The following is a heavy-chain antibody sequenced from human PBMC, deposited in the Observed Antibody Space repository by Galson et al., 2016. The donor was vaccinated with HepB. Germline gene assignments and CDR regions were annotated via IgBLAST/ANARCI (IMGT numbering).Heavy chain of an antibody. Sequence: SLRLSCAASGFTFSDYYMTWIRQVPGKGLEWVSFISDSGTTIYYADSVKGRFTISRDNARNSLFLQMNNLKAEDTAIYYCARRAIMRKFWGITIKNLFDSGGQGALVTVSS. CDR2: ISDSGTTI. V-gene: IGHV3-11*01. D-gene: IGHD3-16*01. CDR1: GFTFSDYY. J-gene: IGHJ4*02. CDR3: ARRAIMRKFWGITIKNLFDS.